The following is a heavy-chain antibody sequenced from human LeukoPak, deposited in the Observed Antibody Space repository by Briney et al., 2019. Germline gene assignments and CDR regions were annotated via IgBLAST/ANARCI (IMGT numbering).Heavy chain of an antibody. J-gene: IGHJ5*02. D-gene: IGHD3/OR15-3a*01. CDR3: ARGGLPRENWFGP. Sequence: PSETPSLTCTVSYGSISTCYRCWTPAPARRGLEWIGCIYTTGSNKYNPLPKSRAPMSVATSKNQFSLKLTSVTAADTAVYYYARGGLPRENWFGPSGQGALVTVSS. V-gene: IGHV4-4*07. CDR1: YGSISTCY. CDR2: IYTTGSN.